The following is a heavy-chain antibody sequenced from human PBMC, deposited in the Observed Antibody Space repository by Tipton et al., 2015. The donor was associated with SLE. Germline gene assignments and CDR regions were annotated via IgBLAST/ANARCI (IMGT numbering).Heavy chain of an antibody. V-gene: IGHV4-39*01. D-gene: IGHD2/OR15-2a*01. Sequence: TLSLTCTVSGGSFSSSSYYWGWIRQPPGKGLEWIGSIHYSGSTSYNPSLKSRVTTSVDTSKKQFSLKLSSVTAADTAVYYCARSPIAIVATWFDPWGQGTLVTVSS. CDR1: GGSFSSSSYY. CDR2: IHYSGST. CDR3: ARSPIAIVATWFDP. J-gene: IGHJ5*02.